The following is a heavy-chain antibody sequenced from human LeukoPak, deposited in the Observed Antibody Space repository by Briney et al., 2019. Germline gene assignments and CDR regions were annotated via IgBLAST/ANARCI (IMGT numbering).Heavy chain of an antibody. V-gene: IGHV7-4-1*02. Sequence: ASVKVSCKASGYTFTSCAMNWVRQAPGQGLEWMGWINTNTGNPMYAQGFTGRFVFSLDTSVSTAYLQISSLKAEDTAVYYCATRVPYDGSNYSDFWGQGTLVTVSS. J-gene: IGHJ4*02. CDR1: GYTFTSCA. CDR2: INTNTGNP. CDR3: ATRVPYDGSNYSDF. D-gene: IGHD3-22*01.